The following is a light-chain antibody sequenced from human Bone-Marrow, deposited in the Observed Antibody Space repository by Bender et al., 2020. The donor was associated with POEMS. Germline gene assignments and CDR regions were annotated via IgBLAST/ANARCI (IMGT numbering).Light chain of an antibody. V-gene: IGLV3-1*01. J-gene: IGLJ2*01. CDR2: QDR. Sequence: SYELIQPPSVSVSPGQTASITCSGDELGNKYVCWYQQRPGQSPVVVIYQDRKRPSGIPARFSGSNSGNTATLTISGAQAMDEADYYCQAWDSNTGVFGGGTKLTVL. CDR3: QAWDSNTGV. CDR1: ELGNKY.